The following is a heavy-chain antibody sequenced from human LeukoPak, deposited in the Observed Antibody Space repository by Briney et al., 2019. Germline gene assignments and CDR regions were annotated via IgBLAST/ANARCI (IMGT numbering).Heavy chain of an antibody. V-gene: IGHV3-30*02. Sequence: PGGSLRLSCAASGFTFSSYGMHWVRQAPGKGLEWVAFIRYDGSNKYYADSVKGRFTISRDNSKNTLYLQMNSLRAEDTAVYYCARLVVPAAIAFDYWGQGTLVTVSS. CDR2: IRYDGSNK. CDR3: ARLVVPAAIAFDY. CDR1: GFTFSSYG. D-gene: IGHD2-2*01. J-gene: IGHJ4*02.